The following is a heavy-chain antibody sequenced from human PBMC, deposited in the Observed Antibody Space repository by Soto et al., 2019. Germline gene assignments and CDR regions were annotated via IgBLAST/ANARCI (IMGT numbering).Heavy chain of an antibody. J-gene: IGHJ6*03. CDR2: IYSGGGT. Sequence: GGSLRLSCAASGFTVSSNYMSWVRQAPGKGLEWVSVIYSGGGTYYADSVKGRFTISRDNSKNTLYLQMNSLRAEDTAVYYCVRLCPAYHYYFLDVPGQGTSVPGSS. CDR3: VRLCPAYHYYFLDV. V-gene: IGHV3-66*04. CDR1: GFTVSSNY.